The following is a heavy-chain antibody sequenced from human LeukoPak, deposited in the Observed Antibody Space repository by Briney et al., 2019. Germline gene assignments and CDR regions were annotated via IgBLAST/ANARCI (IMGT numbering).Heavy chain of an antibody. CDR2: INHSGST. CDR1: GGSFSGYY. V-gene: IGHV4-34*01. CDR3: ASGRLDKSIWGY. Sequence: SETLSLTCAVYGGSFSGYYWSWIRQPPGKGLEWIGEINHSGSTNYNPSLKSRVTISVDTSKNQFSLKLSSVTAADTAVYYCASGRLDKSIWGYWGQGTLVTVSS. J-gene: IGHJ4*02. D-gene: IGHD1-1*01.